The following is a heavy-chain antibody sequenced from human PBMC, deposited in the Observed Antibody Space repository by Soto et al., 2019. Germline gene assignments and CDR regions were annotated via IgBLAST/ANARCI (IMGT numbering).Heavy chain of an antibody. Sequence: RASVKVSGKASGGTFSSYAISWLRQAPGQGLEWMGWINAGNGNAKYSQKFRGRVTITRDTSASTAYMELSSLKSEDTAVYYCARGGMIAAAGTGAYNWFDPRGQGTLVTVPQ. CDR1: GGTFSSYA. V-gene: IGHV1-3*01. D-gene: IGHD6-13*01. J-gene: IGHJ5*02. CDR3: ARGGMIAAAGTGAYNWFDP. CDR2: INAGNGNA.